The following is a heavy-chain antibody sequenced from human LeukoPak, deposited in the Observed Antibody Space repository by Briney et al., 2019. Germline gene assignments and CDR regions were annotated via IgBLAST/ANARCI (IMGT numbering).Heavy chain of an antibody. CDR3: ASVPTMVRGALYYYYYYMDV. CDR2: ITSSSSYI. V-gene: IGHV3-21*04. CDR1: GFTFSRYS. J-gene: IGHJ6*03. D-gene: IGHD3-10*01. Sequence: PAGSLRLSCAASGFTFSRYSMTWVRQAPGKGLEWVSSITSSSSYIYYADSVKGRFTISRDNAKNSLYLQMNSLRAEDTAVYYCASVPTMVRGALYYYYYYMDVWGKGTTVTISS.